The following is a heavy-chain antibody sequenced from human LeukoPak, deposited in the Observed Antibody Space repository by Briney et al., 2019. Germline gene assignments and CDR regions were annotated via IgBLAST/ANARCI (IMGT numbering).Heavy chain of an antibody. Sequence: GGSLRLSCEAPALTSTNAWVSRFRQAPGKGLEWVGRIKSKTDGGTTDYGAPVKGRFTISRDDSMNTLYLQMNSLKNNDIALYTCATDGIRESWRGYWGQGTLVTVSS. CDR3: ATDGIRESWRGY. CDR2: IKSKTDGGTT. CDR1: ALTSTNAW. D-gene: IGHD3-10*01. V-gene: IGHV3-15*01. J-gene: IGHJ4*02.